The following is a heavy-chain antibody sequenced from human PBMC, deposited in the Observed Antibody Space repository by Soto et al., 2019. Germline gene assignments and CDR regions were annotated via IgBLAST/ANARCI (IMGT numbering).Heavy chain of an antibody. CDR2: IHRTGST. Sequence: SETLSLTCSVSRGSISSYYWSWVRQPPGKGLEWIGFIHRTGSTKYNPSLESRVTVSVDTSQNQLSLRLSSVTAADTAVYYCARESAGSGKNNWFDPWGQGILVTVSS. CDR1: RGSISSYY. J-gene: IGHJ5*02. CDR3: ARESAGSGKNNWFDP. V-gene: IGHV4-59*01. D-gene: IGHD3-10*01.